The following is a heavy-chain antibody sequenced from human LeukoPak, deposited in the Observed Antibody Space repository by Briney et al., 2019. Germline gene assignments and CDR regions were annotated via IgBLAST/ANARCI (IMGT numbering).Heavy chain of an antibody. V-gene: IGHV3-73*01. Sequence: GGSLRLSCAAPGLTFSGSTIHWVRQASGKGLGWVGRIKNKPNNYATAYAASVKGRFTISRDDSKNTAFLQMNSLKIEDTAMYYCTRYDSNLGYAFDVWGQGTMVTVSS. CDR2: IKNKPNNYAT. J-gene: IGHJ3*01. CDR3: TRYDSNLGYAFDV. CDR1: GLTFSGST. D-gene: IGHD7-27*01.